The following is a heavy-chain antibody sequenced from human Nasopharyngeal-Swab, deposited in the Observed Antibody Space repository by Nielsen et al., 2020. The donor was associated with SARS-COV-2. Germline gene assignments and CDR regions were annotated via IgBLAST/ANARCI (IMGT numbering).Heavy chain of an antibody. CDR2: IYYSGST. CDR1: CGSVSSGSYY. D-gene: IGHD3-22*01. V-gene: IGHV4-61*01. J-gene: IGHJ6*02. CDR3: ARGRFYYDSSGEPSVVDV. Sequence: SETLSLTCTVSCGSVSSGSYYWSWIRQPPGKGLEWIGYIYYSGSTNYNPSLKSRVTISVDTSKNQFSLKLSSVTAADTAVYYCARGRFYYDSSGEPSVVDVWGQGTTVTVSS.